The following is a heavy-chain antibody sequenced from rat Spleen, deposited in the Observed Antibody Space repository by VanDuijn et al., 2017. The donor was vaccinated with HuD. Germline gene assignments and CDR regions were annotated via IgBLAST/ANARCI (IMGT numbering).Heavy chain of an antibody. CDR3: ARREYGGFFGYFDY. Sequence: EVQLVESGGGVVQPGRSLKLSCAASGFTFSDYNMAWVRQAPKKGLEWVATISYDGATTSYRDSVKGRFTVSRDNAESTLYLQMDRLRSEDTASYYCARREYGGFFGYFDYWGQGVMVTVSS. J-gene: IGHJ2*01. CDR1: GFTFSDYN. CDR2: ISYDGATT. V-gene: IGHV5-7*01. D-gene: IGHD1-11*01.